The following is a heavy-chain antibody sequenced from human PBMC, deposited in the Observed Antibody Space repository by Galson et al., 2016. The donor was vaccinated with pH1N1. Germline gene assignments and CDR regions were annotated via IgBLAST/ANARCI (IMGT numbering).Heavy chain of an antibody. D-gene: IGHD3-3*01. J-gene: IGHJ6*02. V-gene: IGHV1-3*01. CDR1: GYTFTSYA. CDR2: INAGNGNT. CDR3: ARGGTLSDVWSNYYPYGMGV. Sequence: SVKVSCKASGYTFTSYAMHWVRQAPGQRLEWMGWINAGNGNTKYSQKFQVRVTITRDTSASTAYMELNSLRSEDAAVYYCARGGTLSDVWSNYYPYGMGVWGQGTTVTVSS.